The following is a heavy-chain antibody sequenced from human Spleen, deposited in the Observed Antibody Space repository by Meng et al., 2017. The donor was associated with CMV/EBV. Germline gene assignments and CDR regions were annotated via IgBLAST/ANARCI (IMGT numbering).Heavy chain of an antibody. J-gene: IGHJ4*02. CDR2: IYYSGST. CDR1: CGSISSSSYY. D-gene: IGHD7-27*01. V-gene: IGHV4-39*07. Sequence: SETLSLTCTVSCGSISSSSYYWGWICQPPGKGLEWIGSIYYSGSTYYNPSLKSRVTISVDTSKNQFSLKLSSVTAADTAVYYCARDPPSKLANWDPQDDYWGQGTLVTVSS. CDR3: ARDPPSKLANWDPQDDY.